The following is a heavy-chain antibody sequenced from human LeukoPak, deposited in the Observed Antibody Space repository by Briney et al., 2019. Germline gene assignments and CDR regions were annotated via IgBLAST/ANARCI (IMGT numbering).Heavy chain of an antibody. Sequence: PGGSLRLSCAASGFTFSSYGMHWVRQAPGKGLEWVAFIRYDGSNKYYADSVKGRFTISRDNSKNTLYLQMNSLRAEDTAVYYCATGPVLAYCGGDCSTDDYWGQGTLVTVSS. CDR2: IRYDGSNK. D-gene: IGHD2-21*02. V-gene: IGHV3-30*02. CDR1: GFTFSSYG. J-gene: IGHJ4*02. CDR3: ATGPVLAYCGGDCSTDDY.